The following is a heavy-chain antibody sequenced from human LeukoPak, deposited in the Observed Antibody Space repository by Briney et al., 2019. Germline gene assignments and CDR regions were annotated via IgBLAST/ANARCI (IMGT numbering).Heavy chain of an antibody. CDR3: ARTPRAVAGTFNY. CDR2: INPSGGST. CDR1: GYTFTSYY. Sequence: GASVKVSCKASGYTFTSYYMHWVRQAPGQGLEWMGIINPSGGSTSYAQKFQGRVTMTRDTSTSTAYMELSRLRSDDTAVYYCARTPRAVAGTFNYWGQGTLVTVSS. V-gene: IGHV1-46*01. J-gene: IGHJ4*02. D-gene: IGHD6-19*01.